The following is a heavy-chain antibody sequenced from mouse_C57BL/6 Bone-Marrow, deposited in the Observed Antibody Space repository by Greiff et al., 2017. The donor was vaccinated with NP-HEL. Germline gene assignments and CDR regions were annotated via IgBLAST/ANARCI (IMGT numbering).Heavy chain of an antibody. V-gene: IGHV1-56*01. CDR3: ARSDRSYRNY. J-gene: IGHJ2*01. CDR1: GYTFTSHW. CDR2: IFPGSGSI. D-gene: IGHD2-10*01. Sequence: VQLQQSGPELVRPGASVKISCKAPGYTFTSHWMQWVRQRPGQGLEWIGEIFPGSGSIYYYEKFKGKASLTVDTASSKAYMQLSSLPSEDSAVYICARSDRSYRNYWGQSTTLTVSS.